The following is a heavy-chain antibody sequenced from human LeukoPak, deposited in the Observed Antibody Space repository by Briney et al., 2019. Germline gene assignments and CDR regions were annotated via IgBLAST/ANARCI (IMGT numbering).Heavy chain of an antibody. D-gene: IGHD2-21*02. J-gene: IGHJ3*02. Sequence: TGRSLRLSCAASGFTFSSYSMNWVRQAPGKGLEWVSSISSSSSYIYYADSVKGRFTISRDNAKNSLYLQMNSLRAEDTAVYYCARDFQVVTAMSNAFDIWGQGTMVTVSS. CDR2: ISSSSSYI. CDR3: ARDFQVVTAMSNAFDI. CDR1: GFTFSSYS. V-gene: IGHV3-21*01.